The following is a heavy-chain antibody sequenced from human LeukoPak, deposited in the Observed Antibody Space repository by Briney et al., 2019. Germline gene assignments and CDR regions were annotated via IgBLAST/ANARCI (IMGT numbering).Heavy chain of an antibody. CDR2: INHSGST. CDR3: ARALRWGYNWNYGGFPTYNWFDP. CDR1: GGSIRSSYYY. D-gene: IGHD1-7*01. Sequence: EPSETLSLTCTVSGGSIRSSYYYWGWIRQPPGKGLEWIGEINHSGSTNYNPSLKSRVTISVDTSKNQFSLKLSSVTAADTAVYYCARALRWGYNWNYGGFPTYNWFDPWGQGTLVTVSS. V-gene: IGHV4-39*07. J-gene: IGHJ5*02.